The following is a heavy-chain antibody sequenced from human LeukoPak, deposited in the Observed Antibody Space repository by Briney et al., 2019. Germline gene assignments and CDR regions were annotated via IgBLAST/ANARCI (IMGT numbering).Heavy chain of an antibody. Sequence: SETLSLTCAVSGGSISSHYWSWIRQPPGKGLEWIGYIYYSGSTNYNPSLKSRVTISVDTSKNQFSLKLSSVTAADTAVYYCARASSNYYYYYYYMDVWGKGTTVTVSS. CDR3: ARASSNYYYYYYYMDV. D-gene: IGHD4-11*01. V-gene: IGHV4-59*11. J-gene: IGHJ6*03. CDR1: GGSISSHY. CDR2: IYYSGST.